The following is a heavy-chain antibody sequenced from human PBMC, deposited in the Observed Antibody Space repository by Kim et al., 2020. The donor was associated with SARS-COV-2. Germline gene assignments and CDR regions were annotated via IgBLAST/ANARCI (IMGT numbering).Heavy chain of an antibody. CDR2: IDPSDSYT. J-gene: IGHJ5*02. CDR1: GYSFTSYW. Sequence: GESLKISCKGSGYSFTSYWISWVRQMPGKGLEWMGRIDPSDSYTNYSPFFQGHVTISADKSISTAYLQWSSLKASDTAMYYCARLGDTMVRGVLYWFDPWGQGTLVTVSS. CDR3: ARLGDTMVRGVLYWFDP. V-gene: IGHV5-10-1*01. D-gene: IGHD3-10*01.